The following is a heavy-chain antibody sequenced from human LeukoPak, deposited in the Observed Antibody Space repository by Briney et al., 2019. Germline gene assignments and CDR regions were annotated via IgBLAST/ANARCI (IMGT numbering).Heavy chain of an antibody. Sequence: SETLSLTCAVSGGAIISDNFYWGWVRQPPGKGLEWVGSINYSGTTYYNPSLRSRVRIPVDTSRTQFFLRLNSVAAADTAVFYCRRLFDSWGQGILVTVSS. J-gene: IGHJ4*02. CDR2: INYSGTT. V-gene: IGHV4-39*01. CDR1: GGAIISDNFY. CDR3: RRLFDS.